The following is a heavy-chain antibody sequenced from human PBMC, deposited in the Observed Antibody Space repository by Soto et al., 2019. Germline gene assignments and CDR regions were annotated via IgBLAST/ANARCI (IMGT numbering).Heavy chain of an antibody. Sequence: QVQLVQSGAEVKKPGSSVKVSCKASRGTFSSYAISWVRQAPGQGLEWMGGIIPIFGTANYAQKFQGRVTITADESTSTAYMELSSLRSEDTAVYYCARERLTGTTTFYYYYGMDVWGQGTTVTVSS. J-gene: IGHJ6*02. V-gene: IGHV1-69*01. CDR3: ARERLTGTTTFYYYYGMDV. D-gene: IGHD1-7*01. CDR2: IIPIFGTA. CDR1: RGTFSSYA.